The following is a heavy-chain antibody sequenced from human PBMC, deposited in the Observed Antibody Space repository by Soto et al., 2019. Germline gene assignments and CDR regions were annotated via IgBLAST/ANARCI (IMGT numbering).Heavy chain of an antibody. Sequence: QVQLRESGPGLVKPSEALSLTCTVSGASVTSGCCYWGWIRQPPGKRLEWIGYIYYTGYNTYNPSLRSRXXXXXXXXXXXXXXXXXXXXXXXXAVYYCMRQYSADCSGGVCFHAFDVWGRGT. CDR1: GASVTSGCCY. CDR2: IYYTGYN. J-gene: IGHJ3*01. CDR3: MRQYSADCSGGVCFHAFDV. D-gene: IGHD2-15*01. V-gene: IGHV4-61*01.